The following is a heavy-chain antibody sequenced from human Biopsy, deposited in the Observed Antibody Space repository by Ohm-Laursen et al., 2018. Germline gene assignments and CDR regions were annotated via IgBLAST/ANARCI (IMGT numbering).Heavy chain of an antibody. CDR2: IKQDGSED. J-gene: IGHJ6*02. CDR1: GFTFSSSW. V-gene: IGHV3-7*01. Sequence: SLRLSCSAASGFTFSSSWMTWVRQAPGKGLEWVAMIKQDGSEDYYVDSVKGRFTISRDNAQKSLDLQLNSLRAEDTAVYYCVRGRSMDVWGQGTTVTVSS. CDR3: VRGRSMDV.